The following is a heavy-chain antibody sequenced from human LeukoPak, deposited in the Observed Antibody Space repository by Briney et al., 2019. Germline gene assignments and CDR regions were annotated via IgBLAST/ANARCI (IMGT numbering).Heavy chain of an antibody. CDR2: IYTSGST. D-gene: IGHD3-22*01. CDR1: GGSISSGSYY. V-gene: IGHV4-61*02. Sequence: SQTLSLTCTVSGGSISSGSYYWSWIRQPAGKGLEWIGRIYTSGSTTYNSSLKSRVTISVDTSKNQFSLKLSSVTAADTAVYYCARNSYYDSSGYLPHDAFDIWGQGTMVTVSS. J-gene: IGHJ3*02. CDR3: ARNSYYDSSGYLPHDAFDI.